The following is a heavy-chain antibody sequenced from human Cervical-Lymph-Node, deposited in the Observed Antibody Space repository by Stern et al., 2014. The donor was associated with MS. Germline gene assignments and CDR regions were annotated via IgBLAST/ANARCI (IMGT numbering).Heavy chain of an antibody. CDR2: LIPLFGSG. J-gene: IGHJ6*02. D-gene: IGHD3-9*01. CDR1: GGTFNTYA. V-gene: IGHV1-69*01. CDR3: ARDSTLRYFDWSLAYYYGMDV. Sequence: QVQLVQSGAEVKKPGSSVKVSCKVSGGTFNTYAFTWVRQAPGQGPEWMGGLIPLFGSGNDAEKVQGRGTSTADEATSTADMELSSLRSEDTAVYYCARDSTLRYFDWSLAYYYGMDVWGQGTTVTVSS.